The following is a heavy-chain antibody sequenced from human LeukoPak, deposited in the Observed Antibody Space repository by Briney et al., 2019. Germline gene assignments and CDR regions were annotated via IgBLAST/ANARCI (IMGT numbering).Heavy chain of an antibody. J-gene: IGHJ4*02. CDR3: ARGDLATITWGLDY. D-gene: IGHD5-12*01. V-gene: IGHV4-34*01. CDR2: TNHNGNT. CDR1: GGSFSGYY. Sequence: SETLSLTCAIYGGSFSGYYWSWIRQPPRKGLELNGETNHNGNTNYNPSLKSRVTISRDTSNNQFSLKLSSVTAADTAVYYCARGDLATITWGLDYWGQGTLVTVSS.